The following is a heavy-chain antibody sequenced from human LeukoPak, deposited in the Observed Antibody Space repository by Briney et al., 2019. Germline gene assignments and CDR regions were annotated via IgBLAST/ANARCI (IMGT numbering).Heavy chain of an antibody. CDR2: IYHSEST. D-gene: IGHD6-13*01. J-gene: IGHJ4*02. CDR1: GYSISSGYY. CDR3: ARSKSSSWYFDY. Sequence: SETLSLTCAVSGYSISSGYYWGWIRQPPGKGLEWIGSIYHSESTYYNPSLMSRVTISVDTSKNQFSLRLSSVTAADTAVYYCARSKSSSWYFDYWGQGTLVPVSS. V-gene: IGHV4-38-2*01.